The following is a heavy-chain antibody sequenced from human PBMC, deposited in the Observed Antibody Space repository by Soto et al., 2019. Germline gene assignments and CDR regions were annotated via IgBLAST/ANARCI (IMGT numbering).Heavy chain of an antibody. V-gene: IGHV3-15*01. CDR3: TTDWMDIVVVPAAKDAFDI. CDR1: GFTFSNAW. Sequence: GGSLRLSCAASGFTFSNAWMSWVRQAPGKGLKWVGRIKSKTDGETTDYAAPVKGRFTISRDDSKNTLSLQMNSLKTEDTAVYYCTTDWMDIVVVPAAKDAFDIWGQGTMGTVSS. D-gene: IGHD2-2*03. J-gene: IGHJ3*02. CDR2: IKSKTDGETT.